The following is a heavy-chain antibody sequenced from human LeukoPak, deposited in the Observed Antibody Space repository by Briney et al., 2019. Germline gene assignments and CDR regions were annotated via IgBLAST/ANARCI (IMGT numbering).Heavy chain of an antibody. D-gene: IGHD4-17*01. CDR3: AKDPYGDYVRYFDY. V-gene: IGHV3-23*01. CDR1: GFTFSSYA. Sequence: GGSLRLSCAASGFTFSSYAMSWVRQAPGKGLEWVSAISGSGGSTYYADSVKGRFTISRDNSKNTLFLQMNSLRAEDTAVYYCAKDPYGDYVRYFDYWGQGTLVTVSS. CDR2: ISGSGGST. J-gene: IGHJ4*02.